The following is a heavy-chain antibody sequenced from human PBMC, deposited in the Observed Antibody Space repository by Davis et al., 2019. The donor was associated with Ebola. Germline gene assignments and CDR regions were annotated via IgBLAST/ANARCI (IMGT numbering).Heavy chain of an antibody. Sequence: PSETLSLTCTVSGGSISSYYWSWIRQPAGTGLEWIGRIYTSGSTNYNPSLKSRVTISVDTSKNQFSLKLSSVTAADTAVYYCARVCYDRDVRSYYYYYMDVWGKGTTVTVSS. V-gene: IGHV4-4*07. CDR3: ARVCYDRDVRSYYYYYMDV. D-gene: IGHD3-22*01. CDR2: IYTSGST. CDR1: GGSISSYY. J-gene: IGHJ6*03.